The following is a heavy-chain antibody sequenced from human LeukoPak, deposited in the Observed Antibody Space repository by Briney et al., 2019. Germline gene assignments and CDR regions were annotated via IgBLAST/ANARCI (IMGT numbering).Heavy chain of an antibody. V-gene: IGHV3-21*01. Sequence: PGGSLRLSCAASGFTFSSYSMNWVRQAPGKGLEWVSSISSSSSYIYYADPVKGRFTISRDNAKNSLYLQMNSLRAEDTAVYYCARDFPLAGDYYFGAFDIWGQGTMVTVSS. J-gene: IGHJ3*02. D-gene: IGHD4-17*01. CDR1: GFTFSSYS. CDR2: ISSSSSYI. CDR3: ARDFPLAGDYYFGAFDI.